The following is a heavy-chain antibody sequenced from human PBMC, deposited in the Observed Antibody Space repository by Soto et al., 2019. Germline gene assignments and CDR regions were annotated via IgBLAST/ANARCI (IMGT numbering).Heavy chain of an antibody. D-gene: IGHD5-12*01. J-gene: IGHJ4*02. Sequence: PSETLSLTCAVYGGSFSGYYWSWIRQPPGKGLEWIGEINHSGSTNYNPSLKSRVTISVDTSKNQFSLKLSSVTAADTAVYYCARGQYSGYEFYFDYWGQGTLVTVS. CDR2: INHSGST. CDR1: GGSFSGYY. CDR3: ARGQYSGYEFYFDY. V-gene: IGHV4-34*01.